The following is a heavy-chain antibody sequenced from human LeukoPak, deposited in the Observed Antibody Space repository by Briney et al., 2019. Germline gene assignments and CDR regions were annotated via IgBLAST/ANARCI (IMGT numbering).Heavy chain of an antibody. Sequence: PSETLSLTCTVSGGSVSSGSYYWSWIRQPPGKGLEWIGYICYSGSTNYNPSLKSRVTISVDTSKNQFSLKLSSVTAADTAVYYCARESDPEWEPIDYWGQGTLVTVSS. CDR2: ICYSGST. CDR1: GGSVSSGSYY. D-gene: IGHD1-26*01. V-gene: IGHV4-61*01. CDR3: ARESDPEWEPIDY. J-gene: IGHJ4*02.